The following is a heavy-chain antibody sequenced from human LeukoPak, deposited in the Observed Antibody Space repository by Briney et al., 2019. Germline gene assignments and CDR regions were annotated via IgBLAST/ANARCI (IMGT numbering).Heavy chain of an antibody. CDR3: AKPRLRYFDWLSSLDY. CDR2: TYSGGTT. Sequence: GGSLRLSCAASGFTVSSNYMTWVRQAPGKGLEWVSITYSGGTTYYADSVKGRFTISRDNSKNTLYLQMNSLRAEDTAVYYCAKPRLRYFDWLSSLDYWGQGTLVTVSS. J-gene: IGHJ4*02. D-gene: IGHD3-9*01. CDR1: GFTVSSNY. V-gene: IGHV3-66*04.